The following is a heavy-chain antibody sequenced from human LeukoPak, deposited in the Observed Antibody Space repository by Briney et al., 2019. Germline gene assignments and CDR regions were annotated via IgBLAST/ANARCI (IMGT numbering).Heavy chain of an antibody. J-gene: IGHJ4*02. CDR1: GGSISSTSYY. CDR2: VYYTGST. V-gene: IGHV4-39*01. CDR3: ATAPSRGIILIQVALFDY. Sequence: PSETLSLTCTVSGGSISSTSYYWGWIRQPPGKGPEWIGSVYYTGSTSYNPSLKSRVTISVDTSKNQFSLKLRSVTAADTAVYYCATAPSRGIILIQVALFDYWGQGTLVTVSS. D-gene: IGHD3-16*01.